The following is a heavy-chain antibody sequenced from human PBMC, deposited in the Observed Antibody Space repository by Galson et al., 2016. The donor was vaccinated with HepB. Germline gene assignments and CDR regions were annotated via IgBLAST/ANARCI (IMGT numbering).Heavy chain of an antibody. CDR1: GGTFSTYA. D-gene: IGHD3-9*01. CDR2: IIPMFGTT. V-gene: IGHV1-69*13. CDR3: ARYDISTGRPRNHYYSMDF. Sequence: SVKVSCKASGGTFSTYAISWVRQAPGQGLEWMGGIIPMFGTTNYAQKFQGRVTITADESTSTAYLDLSNLRSDDTAVYYCARYDISTGRPRNHYYSMDFWGQGTTVTVSS. J-gene: IGHJ6*02.